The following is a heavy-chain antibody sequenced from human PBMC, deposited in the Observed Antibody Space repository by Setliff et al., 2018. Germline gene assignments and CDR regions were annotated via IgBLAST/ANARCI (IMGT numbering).Heavy chain of an antibody. V-gene: IGHV1-2*02. CDR2: INPNSGGT. CDR1: GYTFTGHH. D-gene: IGHD6-19*01. CDR3: ARDLISVSATTALDI. J-gene: IGHJ3*02. Sequence: ASVKVSCKASGYTFTGHHLHWVRQAPGQGLEWMGWINPNSGGTNYAQKFQGRVTMTRDTSISTAYMELSSLSSDDTAMYYCARDLISVSATTALDIWGQGTMVTVSS.